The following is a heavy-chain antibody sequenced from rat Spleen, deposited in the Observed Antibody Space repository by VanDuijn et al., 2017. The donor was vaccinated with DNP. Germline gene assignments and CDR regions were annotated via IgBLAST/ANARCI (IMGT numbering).Heavy chain of an antibody. CDR2: ITTYGGTT. J-gene: IGHJ4*01. CDR3: AKDRDGGFAMDA. Sequence: EVQLVETGGGLVQPGRSLQLSCVASGFTFSSYWMYWIRPAPGKGLEWIASITTYGGTTYDRDSVKGRFTFSRDNAENTVYLQMNRWRAGETATYYCAKDRDGGFAMDAWGQGTSVTVSS. CDR1: GFTFSSYW. V-gene: IGHV5-58*01. D-gene: IGHD1-11*01.